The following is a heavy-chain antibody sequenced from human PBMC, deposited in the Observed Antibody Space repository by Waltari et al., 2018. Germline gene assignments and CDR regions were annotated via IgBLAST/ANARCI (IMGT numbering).Heavy chain of an antibody. Sequence: QVQLQESGPGLGKPSETLSLTCTVSGDSISRYYWSWIRQPPGKGLEWIGYISYTGSTNYNPSLKSRVTFSVDTSKNQFSLKLSSATAADTAVYYCARALVTTRIYFDYWGLGTLVTVSS. J-gene: IGHJ4*02. D-gene: IGHD5-12*01. V-gene: IGHV4-59*08. CDR3: ARALVTTRIYFDY. CDR1: GDSISRYY. CDR2: ISYTGST.